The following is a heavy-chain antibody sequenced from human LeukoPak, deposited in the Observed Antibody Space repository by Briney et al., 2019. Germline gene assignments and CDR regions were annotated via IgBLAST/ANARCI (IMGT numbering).Heavy chain of an antibody. CDR1: GFTINTYW. CDR3: ARDQHYSRDY. V-gene: IGHV3-7*01. Sequence: GGSLRLSCAASGFTINTYWMTWVRQAPGKGLEWVAIIKEDGSEKYYVDSVKGRFTISRDNAKNSLYLQMDSLRAEDTAVYYCARDQHYSRDYWGQGTLVTVSS. D-gene: IGHD4-11*01. J-gene: IGHJ4*02. CDR2: IKEDGSEK.